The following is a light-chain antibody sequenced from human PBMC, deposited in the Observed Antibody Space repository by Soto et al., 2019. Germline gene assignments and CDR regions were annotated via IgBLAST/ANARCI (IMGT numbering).Light chain of an antibody. CDR3: CSYEGTYTPYV. J-gene: IGLJ1*01. CDR1: SSNVCGYNY. V-gene: IGLV2-11*01. CDR2: DVS. Sequence: QSALTQPRSVSGSPGQSVAISCTGTSSNVCGYNYVSWFQQHPGKVPKLLIYDVSKRPSGVPDRFSGSKSGNTASLTISGLQAEDEADYYCCSYEGTYTPYVFGTGTKLTVL.